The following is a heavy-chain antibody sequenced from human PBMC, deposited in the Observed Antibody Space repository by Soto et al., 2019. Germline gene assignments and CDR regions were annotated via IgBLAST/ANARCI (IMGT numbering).Heavy chain of an antibody. CDR1: GGSFSDYY. Sequence: PSETLSLTCAVYGGSFSDYYWSWIRQPPGKGLEWSGEINHSGSTNYNPSLKSRVTISIDTSKNQFCLKLSSVTAADTAVYYCARGEQFYFDSRGYQFGSWGQGTLVNVSS. D-gene: IGHD3-22*01. V-gene: IGHV4-34*01. CDR2: INHSGST. J-gene: IGHJ4*02. CDR3: ARGEQFYFDSRGYQFGS.